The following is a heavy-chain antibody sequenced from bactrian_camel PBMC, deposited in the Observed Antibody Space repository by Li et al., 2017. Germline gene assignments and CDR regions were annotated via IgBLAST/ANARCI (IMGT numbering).Heavy chain of an antibody. Sequence: HVQLVESGGGLVQPGGSLRLSCAVSGFTFETFSSSAWSWVRQPPGKGLEWVSGIYSDGSLAYYRDSVKGRFTISRDNAKNTLYLQLNSLKSEDTALYYCAKAEYDTYAERWAYFRHWGQGTQVTVS. CDR3: AKAEYDTYAERWAYFRH. CDR2: IYSDGSLA. J-gene: IGHJ4*01. D-gene: IGHD4*01. CDR1: GFTFETFSSSA. V-gene: IGHV3S7*01.